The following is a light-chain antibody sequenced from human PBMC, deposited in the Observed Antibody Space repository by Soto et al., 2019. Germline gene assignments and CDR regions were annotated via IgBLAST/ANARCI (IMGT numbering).Light chain of an antibody. CDR2: LAS. J-gene: IGKJ1*01. CDR3: MHALHTPRT. V-gene: IGKV2-28*01. CDR1: QTPLHSNGKHY. Sequence: DNSMSQFPLPLSFTPGAPPLSPCTATQTPLHSNGKHYLEWYFQKPGQSPQLLIYLASIRASGVPDRFSGSGSGTDFTLKISRVEAEDVGIYYCMHALHTPRTFGQGTKVDIK.